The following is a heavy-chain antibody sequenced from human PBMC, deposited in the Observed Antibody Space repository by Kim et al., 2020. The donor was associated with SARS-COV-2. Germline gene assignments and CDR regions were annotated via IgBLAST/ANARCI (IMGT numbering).Heavy chain of an antibody. CDR2: ISYDGSNK. V-gene: IGHV3-30*18. D-gene: IGHD2-21*02. CDR3: AKDRLQFMVVTAILPDY. Sequence: GGSLRLSCAASGFTFSSYGMHWVRQAPVKGLEWVAVISYDGSNKYYADSVKGRFTISRDNSKNTLYLQMNSLRAEDTAVYYCAKDRLQFMVVTAILPDYWGQGTLVTVSS. CDR1: GFTFSSYG. J-gene: IGHJ4*02.